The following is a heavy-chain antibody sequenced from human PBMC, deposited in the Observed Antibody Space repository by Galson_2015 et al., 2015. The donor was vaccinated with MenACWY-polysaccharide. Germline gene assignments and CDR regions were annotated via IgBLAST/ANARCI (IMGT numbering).Heavy chain of an antibody. D-gene: IGHD3-22*01. Sequence: SVKVSCKASGYIFTNYYIHWVRQAPGQGLEWMGIINPGGGSTTYAQNFQGRVTMTRDTSTGTVYMELSSLRSEDTAVYYCARGKYYGDSNAYPAHYWGQGSLVTVSS. J-gene: IGHJ4*02. CDR3: ARGKYYGDSNAYPAHY. CDR2: INPGGGST. V-gene: IGHV1-46*01. CDR1: GYIFTNYY.